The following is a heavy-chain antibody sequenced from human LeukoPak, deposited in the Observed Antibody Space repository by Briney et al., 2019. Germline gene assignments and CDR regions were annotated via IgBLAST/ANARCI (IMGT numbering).Heavy chain of an antibody. CDR1: GGSISSYY. CDR3: ARYVVVTAYFDY. Sequence: SETLSLTCTVSGGSISSYYWSWVRQPPGKGLEWIGYIYYSGSTNYNPSLRSRVTISVDTSKNQFSLKLSSVTAADTAVYYCARYVVVTAYFDYWGQGTLVTVSS. D-gene: IGHD2-21*02. CDR2: IYYSGST. V-gene: IGHV4-59*01. J-gene: IGHJ4*02.